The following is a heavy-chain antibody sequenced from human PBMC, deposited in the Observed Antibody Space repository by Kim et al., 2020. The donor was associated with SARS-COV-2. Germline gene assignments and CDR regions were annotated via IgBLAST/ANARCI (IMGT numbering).Heavy chain of an antibody. CDR1: GFIFSSHA. Sequence: GGSLRLSCAASGFIFSSHATHWVRQAPGKGLEWVAKISKDGKRDAHADSVKGRFTISRDKSKNTLFLQMDGIRPDDTADYYCVRDKYGDSGVTGMDVWGPGTTVTGS. D-gene: IGHD2-21*02. CDR2: ISKDGKRD. V-gene: IGHV3-30*14. J-gene: IGHJ6*02. CDR3: VRDKYGDSGVTGMDV.